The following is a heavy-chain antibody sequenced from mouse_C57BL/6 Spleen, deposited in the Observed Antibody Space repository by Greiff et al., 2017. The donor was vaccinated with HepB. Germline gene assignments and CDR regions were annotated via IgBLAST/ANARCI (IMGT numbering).Heavy chain of an antibody. V-gene: IGHV3-6*01. CDR3: ASGEGFAY. CDR2: ISYDGSN. CDR1: GYSITSGYY. J-gene: IGHJ3*01. Sequence: VQLQQSGPGLVKPSQSLSLTCSVTGYSITSGYYWNWIRQFPGNKLEWMGYISYDGSNNYNPSLKNRISITRDTSKNQFFLKLNSVTTEDTATYYCASGEGFAYWGQGTLVTVSA.